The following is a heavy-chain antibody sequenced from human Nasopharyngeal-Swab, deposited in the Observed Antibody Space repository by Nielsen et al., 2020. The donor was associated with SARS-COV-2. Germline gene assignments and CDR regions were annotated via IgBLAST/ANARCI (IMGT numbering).Heavy chain of an antibody. CDR2: IYYSGST. Sequence: GSLRLSCTVSGGSISSSSYYWGWIRQPPGKGLEWIGSIYYSGSTYYNPSLKSRVTISVDTSKNQFSLKLSSVTAADTAVYYCARDRYYGSGSYPYGMDVWGQGTTVTVSS. V-gene: IGHV4-39*07. J-gene: IGHJ6*02. CDR1: GGSISSSSYY. D-gene: IGHD3-10*01. CDR3: ARDRYYGSGSYPYGMDV.